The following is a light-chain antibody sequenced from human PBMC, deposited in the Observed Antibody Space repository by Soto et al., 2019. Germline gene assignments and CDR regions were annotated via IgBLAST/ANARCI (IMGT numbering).Light chain of an antibody. Sequence: EIVLTQSPGTLSLSPGERATFSCRASQSIRNNYLTWYQQKPGQAPRLLIYGASSRATGIPDRFSGSGSGTAFTLTISRLEPEDFAVYYCQQYGSSPLTFGGGTKVENK. V-gene: IGKV3-20*01. CDR2: GAS. CDR3: QQYGSSPLT. J-gene: IGKJ4*01. CDR1: QSIRNNY.